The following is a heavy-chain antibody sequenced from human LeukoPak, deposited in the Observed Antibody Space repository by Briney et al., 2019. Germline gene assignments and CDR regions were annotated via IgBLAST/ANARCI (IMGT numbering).Heavy chain of an antibody. V-gene: IGHV3-21*04. J-gene: IGHJ4*02. Sequence: GGPLRLPCAPPGFPPTGNSIPWARKRPGKGLTSVPSITSSSNYIYYADSVKGRFTISRDTAKNSLYLQMSSLRTEDTAMYYCARDPAGASSSWYYFDNWGQGTLVTVSS. CDR1: GFPPTGNS. D-gene: IGHD6-13*01. CDR3: ARDPAGASSSWYYFDN. CDR2: ITSSSNYI.